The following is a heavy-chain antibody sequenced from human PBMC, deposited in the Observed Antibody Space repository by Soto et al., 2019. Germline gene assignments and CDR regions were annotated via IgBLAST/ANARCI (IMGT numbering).Heavy chain of an antibody. J-gene: IGHJ6*02. V-gene: IGHV3-30*18. CDR3: AKDQPGMDV. CDR1: GFTFSSYG. CDR2: ISYDGSNK. Sequence: QVQLVESGGGVVQPGRSLRLSCAASGFTFSSYGMHWVRQAPGKGLEWVAVISYDGSNKYYADSVKGRFTISRDNSKTTLYLQMNSLRAEDTAVYYWAKDQPGMDVWGQGTTVTVSS.